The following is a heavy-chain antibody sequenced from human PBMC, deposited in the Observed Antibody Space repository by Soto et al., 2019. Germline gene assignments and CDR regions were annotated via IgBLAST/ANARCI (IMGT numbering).Heavy chain of an antibody. CDR2: ISAYNGNT. CDR1: GYTFTSYG. D-gene: IGHD3-9*01. CDR3: ARDWSPTGYLILYYYYDGMDV. Sequence: ASVKVSCKASGYTFTSYGISWVRQAPGQGLEWMGWISAYNGNTNYAQKLQGRVTMTTDTSTSTAYMELRSLRSDDTAVYYCARDWSPTGYLILYYYYDGMDVWGQGTTVTVSS. V-gene: IGHV1-18*01. J-gene: IGHJ6*02.